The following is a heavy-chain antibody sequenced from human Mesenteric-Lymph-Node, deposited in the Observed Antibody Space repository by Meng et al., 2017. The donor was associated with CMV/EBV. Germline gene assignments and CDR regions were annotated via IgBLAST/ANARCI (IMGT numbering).Heavy chain of an antibody. J-gene: IGHJ5*02. CDR1: ISSSPYC. CDR2: IYYSGST. V-gene: IGHV4-39*07. CDR3: ARDRRVSFMVRGACWFDP. Sequence: ISSSPYCWGWIRQTPGKGLEWIGSIYYSGSTYYNPSLKSRVTISVDTSKNQFSLKVSSVTAADTAVYYCARDRRVSFMVRGACWFDPWGQGTLVTVSS. D-gene: IGHD3-10*01.